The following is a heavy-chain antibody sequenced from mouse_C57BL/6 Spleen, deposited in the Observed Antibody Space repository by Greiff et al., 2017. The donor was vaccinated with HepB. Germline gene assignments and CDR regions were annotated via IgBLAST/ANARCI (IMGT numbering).Heavy chain of an antibody. Sequence: EVQLQQSGPELVKPGASVKISCKASGYTFTDYYMNWVKQSHGKSLEWIGDINPNNGGTSYNQKFKGKATLTVDKSSSTAYMELRSLTAEDSSVDYCASPDDGYYVGWFAYWGQGTLVTVSA. CDR3: ASPDDGYYVGWFAY. V-gene: IGHV1-26*01. CDR2: INPNNGGT. CDR1: GYTFTDYY. D-gene: IGHD2-3*01. J-gene: IGHJ3*01.